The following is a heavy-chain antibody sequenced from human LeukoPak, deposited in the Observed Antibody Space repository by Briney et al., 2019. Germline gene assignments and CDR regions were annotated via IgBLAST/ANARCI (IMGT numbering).Heavy chain of an antibody. V-gene: IGHV3-74*01. CDR2: INSGGSST. CDR3: ARWYNWNEDYFDY. J-gene: IGHJ4*02. CDR1: GFTFSSYW. D-gene: IGHD1-20*01. Sequence: GGSLRLSCAASGFTFSSYWMHWVRQAPGKGLVWVSRINSGGSSTSYADSVKGRFTISRDNAKNTLYLQMNSLRAEDTAVYYCARWYNWNEDYFDYWGQGTLVTVSS.